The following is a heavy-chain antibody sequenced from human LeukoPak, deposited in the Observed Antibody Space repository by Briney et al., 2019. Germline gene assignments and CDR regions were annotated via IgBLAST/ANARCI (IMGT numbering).Heavy chain of an antibody. CDR1: GYTFTSYG. J-gene: IGHJ2*01. CDR2: ISAYNGNT. Sequence: ASVKVSCKASGYTFTSYGISWVRQAPGQGLEWMGWISAYNGNTNYAQKLQGRVTMTTDTSTSTAYMELRRLRSDDTAVYYCARSPWEWPYWYFDLWGRGTLVTVSS. V-gene: IGHV1-18*01. CDR3: ARSPWEWPYWYFDL. D-gene: IGHD1-26*01.